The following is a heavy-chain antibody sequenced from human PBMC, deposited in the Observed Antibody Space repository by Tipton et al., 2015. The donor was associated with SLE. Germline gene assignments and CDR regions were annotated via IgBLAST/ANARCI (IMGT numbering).Heavy chain of an antibody. CDR2: ISWIGST. CDR1: GGSISSYY. CDR3: ARLEYYYDTSAYYGID. V-gene: IGHV4-59*08. J-gene: IGHJ4*02. Sequence: TLSLTCTVSGGSISSYYWTWIRQPPGKGLEWIGYISWIGSTNYNPSLKSRVTMSVDTSMNQFSLELSSVTAADTAVYYCARLEYYYDTSAYYGIDWGQGTLVTVSS. D-gene: IGHD3-22*01.